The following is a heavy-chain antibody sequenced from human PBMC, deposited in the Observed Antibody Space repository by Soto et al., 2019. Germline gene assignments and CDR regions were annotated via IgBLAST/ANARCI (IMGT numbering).Heavy chain of an antibody. CDR2: SRDKGNSYTT. CDR1: GFTFSDHY. CDR3: AVLVVPSAITYFDY. J-gene: IGHJ4*02. V-gene: IGHV3-72*01. D-gene: IGHD2-2*01. Sequence: EVQLVESGGGLVQPGGSLRLSCAVSGFTFSDHYMDWVRQTPGKGLEWVGRSRDKGNSYTTGYAASVKGRFIISRDDSKTSLYLQMNSLKTDDTAVYYCAVLVVPSAITYFDYWGQGALVTVSS.